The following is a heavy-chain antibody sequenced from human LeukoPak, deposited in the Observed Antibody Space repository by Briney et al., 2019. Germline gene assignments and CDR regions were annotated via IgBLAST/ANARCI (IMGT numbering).Heavy chain of an antibody. CDR2: IYYSGST. J-gene: IGHJ4*02. D-gene: IGHD7-27*01. V-gene: IGHV4-39*07. CDR3: ARPFNEVLESGAFDY. CDR1: GGSISSSSYY. Sequence: DPSETLSLTCTVSGGSISSSSYYWGWIRQPPGKGLEWIGSIYYSGSTYYNPSPKSRVTISVDTSKNQFSLKLSSVTAADTAVYYCARPFNEVLESGAFDYWGQGTLVTVSS.